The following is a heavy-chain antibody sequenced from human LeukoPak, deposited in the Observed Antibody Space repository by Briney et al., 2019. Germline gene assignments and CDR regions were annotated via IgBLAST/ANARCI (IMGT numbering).Heavy chain of an antibody. D-gene: IGHD3-3*01. Sequence: ASVKVSCKASGYTFTSYYMHWVRQAPGQGLEWMGIINPSGGSTSYAQKFQGRVTMTRDMSTSTVYMELSSLRSEDTAVYYCARVFPRTGYGMDVWGQGTTVTVSS. V-gene: IGHV1-46*01. CDR2: INPSGGST. CDR3: ARVFPRTGYGMDV. CDR1: GYTFTSYY. J-gene: IGHJ6*02.